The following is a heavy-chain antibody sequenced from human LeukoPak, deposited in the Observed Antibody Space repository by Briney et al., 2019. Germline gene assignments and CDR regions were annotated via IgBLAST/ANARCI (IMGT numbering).Heavy chain of an antibody. D-gene: IGHD3-22*01. CDR3: VRGIDTTGYFNY. Sequence: ASVKVSCKASVYSFSTYPINWVRQAPGQGLEWMGWINTNTGSPTYAQGLTGRFVFSVDTSVSTAFLQINSLKAEDNALYYCVRGIDTTGYFNYWGQGTLVTVSS. V-gene: IGHV7-4-1*02. J-gene: IGHJ4*02. CDR1: VYSFSTYP. CDR2: INTNTGSP.